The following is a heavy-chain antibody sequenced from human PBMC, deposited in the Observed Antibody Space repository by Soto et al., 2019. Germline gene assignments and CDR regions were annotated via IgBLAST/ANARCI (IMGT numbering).Heavy chain of an antibody. Sequence: PSETLSLTCAVYGGSFSGYYWSWIRQPPGKGLEWIGEINHSGSTNYNPSLKSRVTISVDTSKNQFSLKLSSVTAADTAVYYCARGLRFLEWLNWFDPWGQGTLVTAPQ. CDR3: ARGLRFLEWLNWFDP. J-gene: IGHJ5*02. CDR2: INHSGST. D-gene: IGHD3-3*01. V-gene: IGHV4-34*01. CDR1: GGSFSGYY.